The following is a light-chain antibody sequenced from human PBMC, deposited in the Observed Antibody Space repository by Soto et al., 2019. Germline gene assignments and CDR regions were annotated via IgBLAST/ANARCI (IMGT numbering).Light chain of an antibody. J-gene: IGKJ1*01. CDR3: QQSYTTLWT. V-gene: IGKV1-39*01. Sequence: DIQMTQSPSSLSASVGDRVTITCRASQTIGTNLNWYQQKPGKAPKLLIYGASSLQSGVPSRFSGSGSGTDFTLTISSLQPEDFATYYCQQSYTTLWTFGQGTKVEIK. CDR1: QTIGTN. CDR2: GAS.